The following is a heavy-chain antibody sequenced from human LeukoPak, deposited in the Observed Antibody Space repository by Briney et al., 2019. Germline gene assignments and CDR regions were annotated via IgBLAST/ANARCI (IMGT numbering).Heavy chain of an antibody. J-gene: IGHJ4*02. V-gene: IGHV3-23*01. CDR2: ISGSGGST. CDR3: AKGIAVAGKGGDY. D-gene: IGHD6-19*01. CDR1: GFTFSSYA. Sequence: GGSLRLSRAAPGFTFSSYAMSWVRQAPGKGLEWVSAISGSGGSTYYADSVKGRFTISRDNSKNTLYLQMNSLRAEDTAVYYCAKGIAVAGKGGDYWGQGTLVTVSS.